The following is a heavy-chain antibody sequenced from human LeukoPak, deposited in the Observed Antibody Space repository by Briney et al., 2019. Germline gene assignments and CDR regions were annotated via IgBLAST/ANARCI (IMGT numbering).Heavy chain of an antibody. CDR2: INHSGST. CDR3: VRHDDGRNLGAY. J-gene: IGHJ4*02. V-gene: IGHV4-34*01. D-gene: IGHD4-23*01. CDR1: GGSFSGYY. Sequence: SETLSLTCAVYGGSFSGYYWSWIRQPPGKGLEWIGEINHSGSTNYNPSLKSRVTISVDTSKNQFSLKLSSVTAADTAVYYCVRHDDGRNLGAYWGQGALVSVSS.